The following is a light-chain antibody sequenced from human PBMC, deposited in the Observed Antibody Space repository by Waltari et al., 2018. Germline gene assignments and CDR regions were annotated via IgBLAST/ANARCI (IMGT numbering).Light chain of an antibody. CDR2: TVS. V-gene: IGKV2-30*02. Sequence: DVVMTQSPLSLPVTLGQPASISCRSSQSLVHSDGTTYLSWFQQRPGQSPRRLIYTVSNRDSGVPDRFSGSGSGTDFTLKISRVEAEDVGVYYCMQGTHWPPWTFGQGTKVEIQ. J-gene: IGKJ1*01. CDR3: MQGTHWPPWT. CDR1: QSLVHSDGTTY.